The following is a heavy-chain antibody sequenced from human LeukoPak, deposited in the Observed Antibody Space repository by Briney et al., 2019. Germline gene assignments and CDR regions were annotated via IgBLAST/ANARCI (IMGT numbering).Heavy chain of an antibody. CDR3: ARIGASYSDRSGYPFFDF. Sequence: PGRSLRLSCAASGFTFSSYGMHWVRQAPGKGLEWVAVIWYDGSNKYYADSVKGRFTISRDNAKNLLHLQMNSLRAEDTAVYYCARIGASYSDRSGYPFFDFWGQGTLVTVSS. D-gene: IGHD3-22*01. V-gene: IGHV3-33*01. CDR2: IWYDGSNK. J-gene: IGHJ4*02. CDR1: GFTFSSYG.